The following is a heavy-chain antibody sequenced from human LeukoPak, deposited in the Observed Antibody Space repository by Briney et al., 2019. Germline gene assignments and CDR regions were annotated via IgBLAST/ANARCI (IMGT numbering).Heavy chain of an antibody. CDR2: ISFDGSKK. D-gene: IGHD2-8*01. Sequence: GGSLSLSCAASGFTFSSYGMHWVRQAPGKALEWVALISFDGSKKFYADSVKGSFTISRDNSKNTLYLQMNSLIPDDTAVFSCAKGRQEWWTFDALDIWGQGTMVTVS. J-gene: IGHJ3*02. V-gene: IGHV3-30*18. CDR3: AKGRQEWWTFDALDI. CDR1: GFTFSSYG.